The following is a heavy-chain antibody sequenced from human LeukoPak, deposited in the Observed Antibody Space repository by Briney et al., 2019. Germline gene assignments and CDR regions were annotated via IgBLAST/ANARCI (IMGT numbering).Heavy chain of an antibody. CDR1: GFTLSSYW. CDR2: ISGDGSTT. Sequence: GGSLTLSCAASGFTLSSYWMHWVRQAPGKGLVWVSRISGDGSTTSYADSVKGRFTISRDNAKNTLYLQMNSLRAEDTAVYYCARAQSGSFDYWGQGTLVTVSS. CDR3: ARAQSGSFDY. D-gene: IGHD1-26*01. J-gene: IGHJ4*02. V-gene: IGHV3-74*01.